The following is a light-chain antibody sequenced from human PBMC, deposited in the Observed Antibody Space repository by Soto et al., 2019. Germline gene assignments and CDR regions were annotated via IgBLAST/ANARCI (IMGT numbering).Light chain of an antibody. CDR2: GAS. CDR3: QQHGTSPIT. CDR1: QNVGSN. Sequence: EIVMTQSPATLSVSPGERATLSCRASQNVGSNLAWHQQKPGQTPRLLVYGASSRATGIPDRFSGSGSGTDFTLTISRLEPEDFAVYYCQQHGTSPITFGQGTRLEIK. J-gene: IGKJ5*01. V-gene: IGKV3-20*01.